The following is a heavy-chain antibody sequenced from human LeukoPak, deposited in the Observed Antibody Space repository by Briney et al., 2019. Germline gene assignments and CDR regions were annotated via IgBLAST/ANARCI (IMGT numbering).Heavy chain of an antibody. V-gene: IGHV3-33*01. J-gene: IGHJ6*02. D-gene: IGHD2-2*01. CDR3: AREGGGDIVVVPAAPTNYGMDV. CDR2: IWYDGSNK. CDR1: GFTCSSYG. Sequence: GGSLRLSCAASGFTCSSYGMHWVRQAPGKGLEWVAVIWYDGSNKYYADSVKGRFTISRDNSKNTLYLQMNSLRAEDTAVYYCAREGGGDIVVVPAAPTNYGMDVWGQGTTVTVSS.